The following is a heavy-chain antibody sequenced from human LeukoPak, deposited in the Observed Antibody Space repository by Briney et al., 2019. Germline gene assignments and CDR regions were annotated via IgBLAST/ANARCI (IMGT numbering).Heavy chain of an antibody. J-gene: IGHJ4*02. V-gene: IGHV1-69*13. D-gene: IGHD1-26*01. CDR1: GGTFSSYA. Sequence: SVKVSCKASGGTFSSYAISWVRQAPGQGREWMGGIIPIFGTANYAQKFQGRGTINEDESTSTAYMELSSLRSEDTAVYYCARERRVRGSYVGYFDYWGQGTLVTVSS. CDR3: ARERRVRGSYVGYFDY. CDR2: IIPIFGTA.